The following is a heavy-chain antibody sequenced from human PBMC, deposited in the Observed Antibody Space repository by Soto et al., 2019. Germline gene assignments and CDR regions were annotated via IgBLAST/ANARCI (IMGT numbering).Heavy chain of an antibody. CDR2: ITPISGAT. CDR1: GGTFTTYA. D-gene: IGHD4-17*01. V-gene: IGHV1-69*01. CDR3: ARGSYGDYSDAFDI. J-gene: IGHJ3*02. Sequence: QVQLVQSGAEVQRPGSSVKVSCKASGGTFTTYAINWVRQAPGQGLQWMGLITPISGATHYAQKFQCRVTITADESTNTAYMELMSLRSDDTAVYYCARGSYGDYSDAFDIWGQGTMVTVSS.